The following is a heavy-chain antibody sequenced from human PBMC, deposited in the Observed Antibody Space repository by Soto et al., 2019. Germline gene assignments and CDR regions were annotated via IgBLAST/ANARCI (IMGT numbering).Heavy chain of an antibody. D-gene: IGHD6-19*01. CDR3: ARAVPHRADGYFDS. CDR1: GCTFSNYA. Sequence: XGSLILSCTASGCTFSNYAMSWVSQAPGKGLEWVSTITGSAGGTYYADSMKGRFTISRDNSKSTLYLQMYSLRVEETAVYYCARAVPHRADGYFDSWGQGTLVTVSS. J-gene: IGHJ4*02. CDR2: ITGSAGGT. V-gene: IGHV3-23*01.